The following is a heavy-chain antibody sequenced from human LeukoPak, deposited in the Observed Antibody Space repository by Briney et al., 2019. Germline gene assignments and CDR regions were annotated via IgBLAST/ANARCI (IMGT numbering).Heavy chain of an antibody. D-gene: IGHD3-22*01. V-gene: IGHV5-51*01. Sequence: GESLKISCKGSGYIFTNFWIGWVRLTPGKGLEWVGIINPADSDTRYSPSFKGQVTMSADKSTSTTYLQWRSLKTSDTAMFYCARVGEFSHDSNAFATFFDYWGQGSLVTVSS. CDR1: GYIFTNFW. CDR3: ARVGEFSHDSNAFATFFDY. J-gene: IGHJ4*02. CDR2: INPADSDT.